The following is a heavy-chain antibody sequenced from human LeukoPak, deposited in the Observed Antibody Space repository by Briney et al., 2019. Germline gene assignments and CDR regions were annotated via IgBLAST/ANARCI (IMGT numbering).Heavy chain of an antibody. Sequence: SETLSLTCTVSGGYISSSSYYWGWIRQPPGKGLEWIGSIYYSGSTYYNPSLKSRVTISVDTSKNQFSLKLSSVTAADTAVYYCATCWAYCSSTSCYPPKNAFDIWGQGTMVTVSS. V-gene: IGHV4-39*01. J-gene: IGHJ3*02. CDR1: GGYISSSSYY. D-gene: IGHD2-2*01. CDR3: ATCWAYCSSTSCYPPKNAFDI. CDR2: IYYSGST.